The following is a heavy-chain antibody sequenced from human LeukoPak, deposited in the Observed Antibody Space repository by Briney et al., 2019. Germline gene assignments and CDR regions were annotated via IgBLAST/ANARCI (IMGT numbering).Heavy chain of an antibody. CDR2: ISGSGGST. CDR1: GFTFSGYA. Sequence: PGGSLRLSCAASGFTFSGYAINWVRQAPGKGLEWVSTISGSGGSTYYADSVKGRFTISRDNSKNTLFLQMNSLRAEDTAVYYCARDRGYYDSSGYISWGQGTLVTVSS. CDR3: ARDRGYYDSSGYIS. V-gene: IGHV3-23*01. D-gene: IGHD3-22*01. J-gene: IGHJ5*02.